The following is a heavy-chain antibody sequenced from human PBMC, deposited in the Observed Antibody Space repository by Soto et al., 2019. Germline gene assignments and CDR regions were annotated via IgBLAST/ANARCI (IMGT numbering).Heavy chain of an antibody. CDR2: ISSRSRYI. J-gene: IGHJ6*02. D-gene: IGHD3-22*01. CDR1: GFTFRSYS. CDR3: ARDIYYYDSSGWPAV. Sequence: GSLRLSCAASGFTFRSYSMNWVRQAPGKRLECLSSISSRSRYIYYADSVKGRFTITRDKAKNSLYLQMNSLRAEDTDVYYCARDIYYYDSSGWPAVWGQGTTVTVS. V-gene: IGHV3-21*04.